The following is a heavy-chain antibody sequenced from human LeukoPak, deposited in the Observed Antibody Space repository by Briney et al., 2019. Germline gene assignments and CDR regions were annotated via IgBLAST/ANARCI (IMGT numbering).Heavy chain of an antibody. Sequence: GGSLRLSCAASGFTFSSYAMSWVRQAPGKGLEWVSAISGSGGSTYYADSVKGRFTISRDNSKNTLYLQMNSLRAEDTAVYYCAKRFGPSGIAVAGGLDIWGQGTMVTVSS. J-gene: IGHJ3*02. V-gene: IGHV3-23*01. CDR1: GFTFSSYA. CDR3: AKRFGPSGIAVAGGLDI. CDR2: ISGSGGST. D-gene: IGHD6-19*01.